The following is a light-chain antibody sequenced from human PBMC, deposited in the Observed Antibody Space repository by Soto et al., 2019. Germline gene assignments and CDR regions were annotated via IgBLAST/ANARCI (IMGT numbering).Light chain of an antibody. CDR3: QEYNSY. CDR2: RAS. V-gene: IGKV1-5*03. Sequence: DIPMTQSPNTLSASVGDRVTITCRASQNIDNWLAWYQQKPGQPPKLLIYRASSLETGVPSRFSGSGSGTEFTLTISNLQPGDSATYYCQEYNSYFGGGTKVQIK. CDR1: QNIDNW. J-gene: IGKJ4*01.